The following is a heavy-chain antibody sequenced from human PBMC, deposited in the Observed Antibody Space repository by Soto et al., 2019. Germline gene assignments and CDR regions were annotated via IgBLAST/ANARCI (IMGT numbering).Heavy chain of an antibody. J-gene: IGHJ6*02. D-gene: IGHD5-18*01. Sequence: SETLSLTCTVSGGSLTNYYYSWIRQPPGKGLEWIGNAFYSGTTNYNPSLKSPVTISVDTSKNQISLRLSSVTAADTAVYYCARDRSALAPYFYGTDVWGQGTTVTVSS. CDR2: AFYSGTT. CDR1: GGSLTNYY. CDR3: ARDRSALAPYFYGTDV. V-gene: IGHV4-59*01.